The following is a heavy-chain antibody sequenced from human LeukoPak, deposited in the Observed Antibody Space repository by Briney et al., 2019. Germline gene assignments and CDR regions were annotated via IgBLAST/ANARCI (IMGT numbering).Heavy chain of an antibody. V-gene: IGHV3-11*04. CDR1: GFTSSDYY. CDR3: ARDQAVVTAMNDFDI. D-gene: IGHD2-21*02. Sequence: GGSLRLSCAASGFTSSDYYMSWIRQAPGKGLEWVSYISSSGNTIYYADSVKGRFTISRDNAKNSLYLQMNSLTAEDTAVYYCARDQAVVTAMNDFDIWGQGTMVTVSS. CDR2: ISSSGNTI. J-gene: IGHJ3*02.